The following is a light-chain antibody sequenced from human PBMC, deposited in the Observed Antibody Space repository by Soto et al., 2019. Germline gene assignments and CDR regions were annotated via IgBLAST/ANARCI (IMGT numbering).Light chain of an antibody. CDR2: AAS. CDR1: QSISNY. V-gene: IGKV1-39*01. Sequence: DIPMTQSPSSLSASVGDRVTITCRASQSISNYLNWYQQKPGKAPKLLIYAASSSQSGVPSRFSGSGSGTDFTLTISSLQPEDFATYYCQQSYSTPWTFGQGTKVEIK. CDR3: QQSYSTPWT. J-gene: IGKJ1*01.